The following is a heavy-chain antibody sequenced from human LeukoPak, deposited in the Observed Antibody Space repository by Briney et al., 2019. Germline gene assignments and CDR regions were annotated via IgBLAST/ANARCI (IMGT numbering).Heavy chain of an antibody. Sequence: GESLKISCKGSGYSFTSYWIGWVRQMPGKGLEWMGIIYPGDSDTRYSPSFQGQVTISADKSISTAYLQWSSLKASDTAMYYCARTGGYYDYVWGSYRLDAFDIWGQGTMVTVSS. D-gene: IGHD3-16*02. CDR2: IYPGDSDT. V-gene: IGHV5-51*01. CDR3: ARTGGYYDYVWGSYRLDAFDI. J-gene: IGHJ3*02. CDR1: GYSFTSYW.